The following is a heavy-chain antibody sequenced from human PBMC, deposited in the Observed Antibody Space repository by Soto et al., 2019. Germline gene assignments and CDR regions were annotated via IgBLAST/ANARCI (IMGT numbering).Heavy chain of an antibody. CDR3: ARSLWYGVAYYFDY. J-gene: IGHJ4*02. V-gene: IGHV4-39*01. CDR2: IYYSGST. Sequence: QLQLQESGPGLVKPSETLSLTCTVSGGSISSSSYYWGWIRQPPGKGLEWIWSIYYSGSTYYNPSLKSRVTISVDTSKNQFSLKLSSVTAADTAVYYCARSLWYGVAYYFDYWGQGTLVTVSS. D-gene: IGHD2-15*01. CDR1: GGSISSSSYY.